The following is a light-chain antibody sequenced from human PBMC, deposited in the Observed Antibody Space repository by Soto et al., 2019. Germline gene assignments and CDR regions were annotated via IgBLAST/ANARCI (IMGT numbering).Light chain of an antibody. CDR3: SSHTSTSTLEVI. CDR1: NSDVGGYDF. Sequence: QSVLTQPASVSGSPGQSVTISCTGSNSDVGGYDFVSWYQHHPGKAPKLILYEVTKRPSGVSNRFSGSKSGNTASLTISGLQAEDDAEYYCSSHTSTSTLEVIFGGGTKLTVL. CDR2: EVT. V-gene: IGLV2-14*01. J-gene: IGLJ2*01.